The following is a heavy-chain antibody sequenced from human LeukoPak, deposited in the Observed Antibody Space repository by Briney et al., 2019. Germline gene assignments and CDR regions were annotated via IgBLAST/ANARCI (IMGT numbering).Heavy chain of an antibody. CDR1: CGSICSGSYY. J-gene: IGHJ4*02. V-gene: IGHV4-61*02. CDR3: ARDVCSGGSCYTFDY. CDR2: IYTTGST. D-gene: IGHD2-15*01. Sequence: SQTLYLTCTVSCGSICSGSYYWSWIRQPAGKGLEWIGRIYTTGSTNYNPSLKSRVTISVDTSKNQFSLNLSSVTAADTAVYYCARDVCSGGSCYTFDYWGQGTLVTVSS.